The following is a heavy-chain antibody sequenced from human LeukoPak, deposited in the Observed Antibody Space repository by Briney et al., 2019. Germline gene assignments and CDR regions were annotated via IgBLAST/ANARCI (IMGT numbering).Heavy chain of an antibody. V-gene: IGHV3-23*01. CDR3: ATSAAVPYYYYYGMDV. D-gene: IGHD6-13*01. Sequence: GGSLRLSCTASGFTFGDSTMNWVRQAPGKGLEWVSAISGSGGSTYYADSVKGRFTISRDNSKNTLYLQMNSLRAEDTAVYYCATSAAVPYYYYYGMDVWGQGTTVTVSS. CDR1: GFTFGDST. CDR2: ISGSGGST. J-gene: IGHJ6*02.